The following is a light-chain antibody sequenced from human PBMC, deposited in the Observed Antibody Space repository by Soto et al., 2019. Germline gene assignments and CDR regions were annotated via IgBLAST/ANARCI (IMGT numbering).Light chain of an antibody. V-gene: IGLV2-14*03. CDR3: CSYSGSNTIVV. Sequence: QSALTQPASVSGSPGQPITISCTGTSSDVGGYDFVSWYQQHPGKAPRLMIFDVNNRPSGVSTRFSGSKFGNTASLTISGLQAEDEVDYYCCSYSGSNTIVVFGGGTKVTVL. CDR1: SSDVGGYDF. J-gene: IGLJ2*01. CDR2: DVN.